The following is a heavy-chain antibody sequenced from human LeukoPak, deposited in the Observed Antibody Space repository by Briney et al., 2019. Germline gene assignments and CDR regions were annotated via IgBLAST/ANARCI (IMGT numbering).Heavy chain of an antibody. CDR2: INPNSGGT. V-gene: IGHV1-2*02. CDR3: ARVASKKETVAGTGY. D-gene: IGHD6-19*01. J-gene: IGHJ4*02. Sequence: ASVKVSCKASGYTFTGYYMHWVRQAPGQGLEWMGWINPNSGGTNYAQKFQGRVTMTRDTSISTAYMELSRLRSDDTAVYYCARVASKKETVAGTGYWGQGILVTVSS. CDR1: GYTFTGYY.